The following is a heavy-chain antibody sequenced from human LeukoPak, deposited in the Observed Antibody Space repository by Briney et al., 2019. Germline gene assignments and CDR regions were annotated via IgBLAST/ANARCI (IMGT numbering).Heavy chain of an antibody. CDR2: IIPIFGTA. V-gene: IGHV1-69*13. Sequence: SVKVSCKVSGYTLTELSIHWVRQTPGQGLEWMGGIIPIFGTANYAQKFQGRVTITADESTSTAYMELSSLRSEDTAVYYCARDSPIQVSSGYSITYFDYWGQGTLVTVSS. D-gene: IGHD3-22*01. CDR1: GYTLTELS. CDR3: ARDSPIQVSSGYSITYFDY. J-gene: IGHJ4*02.